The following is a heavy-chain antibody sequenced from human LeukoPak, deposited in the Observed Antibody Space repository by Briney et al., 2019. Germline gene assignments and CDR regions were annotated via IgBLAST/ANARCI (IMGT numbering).Heavy chain of an antibody. V-gene: IGHV4-39*01. J-gene: IGHJ4*02. CDR1: GGSISSSSYY. Sequence: SETLSLTCTVSGGSISSSSYYWGWLRQPPGKGLEWIGSMYYSGSTYYNPSLKSRVTISVDTSKNQFSLKLNSVTAADTAVYYCARRNYEYVWGSYRHGFYWGQGTLVTVSS. CDR2: MYYSGST. CDR3: ARRNYEYVWGSYRHGFY. D-gene: IGHD3-16*02.